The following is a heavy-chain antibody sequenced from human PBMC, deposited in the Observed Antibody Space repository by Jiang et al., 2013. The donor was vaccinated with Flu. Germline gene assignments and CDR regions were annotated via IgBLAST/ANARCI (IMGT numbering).Heavy chain of an antibody. D-gene: IGHD2-15*01. V-gene: IGHV2-5*02. Sequence: KPTQTLTLTCTFSGFSLSTGEVAVGWIRQPPGKALEWLALIFWDDDKRYSPSLKSRLTVTKDTSKNQVVLTMTDMDPMDTATYYCARAYGGNCYSPTCRAFEIWGLGTMVTVSS. CDR1: GFSLSTGEVA. CDR2: IFWDDDK. CDR3: ARAYGGNCYSPTCRAFEI. J-gene: IGHJ3*02.